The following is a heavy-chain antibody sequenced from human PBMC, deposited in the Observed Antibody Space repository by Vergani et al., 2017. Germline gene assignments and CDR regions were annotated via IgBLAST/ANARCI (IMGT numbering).Heavy chain of an antibody. Sequence: QVQLVQSGAEVKKPASSVKVSCKASGGTFSSYAISWVRQAPGQGLEWMGGVIPIFGTANYAQKFQGRDTITADESTSTAYMELSSLRSEDTAVYYCAGDPIAAAGTEEGDWGQGTLVTVSS. CDR1: GGTFSSYA. CDR2: VIPIFGTA. CDR3: AGDPIAAAGTEEGD. D-gene: IGHD6-13*01. V-gene: IGHV1-69*01. J-gene: IGHJ4*02.